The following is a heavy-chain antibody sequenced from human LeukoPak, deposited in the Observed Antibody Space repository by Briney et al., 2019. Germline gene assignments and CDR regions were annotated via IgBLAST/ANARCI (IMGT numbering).Heavy chain of an antibody. V-gene: IGHV3-23*01. CDR3: AKDRASSWWYFDL. J-gene: IGHJ2*01. D-gene: IGHD1-26*01. Sequence: GRTLRLSCAASGFTFSIYGMSWVRQAPRKGLEWVSSMSGSGAYIHYADSVKGRFTISRDNSKNTLYLQMNSLTTEDTAVYYCAKDRASSWWYFDLWGRGTLVTVSS. CDR1: GFTFSIYG. CDR2: MSGSGAYI.